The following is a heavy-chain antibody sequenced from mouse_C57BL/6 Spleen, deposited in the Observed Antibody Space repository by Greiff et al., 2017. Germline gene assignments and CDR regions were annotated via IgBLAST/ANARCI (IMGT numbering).Heavy chain of an antibody. CDR3: HYYGSSYLLDY. D-gene: IGHD1-1*01. CDR2: IDPETGGT. V-gene: IGHV1-15*01. Sequence: QVHVKQSGAELVRPGASVTLSCKASGYTFTDYEMHWVKQTPVHGLEWIGAIDPETGGTAYNQKFKGKAILTADKSSSTAYMELRSLTSEDSAVYYCHYYGSSYLLDYWGQGTTLTVSS. CDR1: GYTFTDYE. J-gene: IGHJ2*01.